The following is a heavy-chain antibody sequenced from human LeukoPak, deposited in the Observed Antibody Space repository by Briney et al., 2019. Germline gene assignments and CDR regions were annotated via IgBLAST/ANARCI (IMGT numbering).Heavy chain of an antibody. D-gene: IGHD6-13*01. Sequence: GESLKISCKGSGYSLTNYWIGWVRQMPGKGLEWVGIIYPGDSDTRYNPSFQGQVTISADRSINTAYLHWSSLKASDTAIYYCARLQQQLSPFDYWGQGTLVTVSS. CDR3: ARLQQQLSPFDY. V-gene: IGHV5-51*01. CDR1: GYSLTNYW. CDR2: IYPGDSDT. J-gene: IGHJ4*02.